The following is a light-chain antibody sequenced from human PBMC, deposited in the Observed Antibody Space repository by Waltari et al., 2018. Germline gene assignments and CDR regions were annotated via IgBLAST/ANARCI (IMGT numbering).Light chain of an antibody. CDR2: SIN. CDR3: QSYDNSLNGLYV. CDR1: SPNIRAGSD. Sequence: QSVLTQPPSVSGAQGQRVTISCTGSSPNIRAGSDVPWYQQLPGAAPKLLIYSINNRPAGVPDRFSGSKSGTSASLAITGLQAEDEADYYCQSYDNSLNGLYVFGSGTKVTVL. J-gene: IGLJ1*01. V-gene: IGLV1-40*01.